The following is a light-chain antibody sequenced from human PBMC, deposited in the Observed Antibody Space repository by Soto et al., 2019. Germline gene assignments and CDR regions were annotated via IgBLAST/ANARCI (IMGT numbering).Light chain of an antibody. J-gene: IGKJ1*01. CDR1: QNVNYT. CDR3: QQYNNWPRT. V-gene: IGKV3-15*01. CDR2: DAS. Sequence: IVMTQSPATLSVSPGERATLSCRASQNVNYTLAWYQQKPGQAPSLLIHDASIRATAVPARFSGSGSGTEFTLTISSLQSEDFAVYYCQQYNNWPRTFGQGTKVELK.